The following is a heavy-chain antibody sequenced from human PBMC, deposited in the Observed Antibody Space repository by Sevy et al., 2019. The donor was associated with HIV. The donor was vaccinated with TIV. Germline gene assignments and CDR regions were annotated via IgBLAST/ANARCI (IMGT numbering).Heavy chain of an antibody. Sequence: GGSLRLSCADSGFMFNSHAMSWVRQAPGKGLEWVSVIYSGGSTYYADSVKGRFTISRDNSKNTLYLQMNSLRAEDTAVYYCARGSGGYDSNWGQGTLVTVSS. CDR3: ARGSGGYDSN. CDR1: GFMFNSHA. V-gene: IGHV3-53*01. D-gene: IGHD3-22*01. CDR2: IYSGGST. J-gene: IGHJ4*02.